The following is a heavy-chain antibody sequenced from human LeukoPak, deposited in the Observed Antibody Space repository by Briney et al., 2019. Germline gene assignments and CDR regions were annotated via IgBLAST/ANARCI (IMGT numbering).Heavy chain of an antibody. J-gene: IGHJ4*02. D-gene: IGHD5-18*01. CDR1: GFTFSSYW. CDR3: ARDYENTAIPNYFDY. CDR2: IKQDGSEK. V-gene: IGHV3-7*01. Sequence: PGGSLRLSCAPSGFTFSSYWMSWLRQAPGKGLEWVANIKQDGSEKYYVDSVKGRFTISRDNAKNSLYLQMNSLRAEDTAVYYCARDYENTAIPNYFDYWGQGTLVTVSS.